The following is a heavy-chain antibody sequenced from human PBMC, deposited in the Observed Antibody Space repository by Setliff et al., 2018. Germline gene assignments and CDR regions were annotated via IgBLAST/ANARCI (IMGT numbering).Heavy chain of an antibody. V-gene: IGHV4-4*08. Sequence: KPSETLSLTCTASGGSISSYYWSWIRQPPWKGLEWIGYIYTSGSTNYNPSLKSRVTISLDMSKNQFSLKLSSVTAADTAVYYCARDYCGPTSCFAKYFDNWGHGILVTVSS. J-gene: IGHJ4*01. CDR1: GGSISSYY. D-gene: IGHD2-2*01. CDR2: IYTSGST. CDR3: ARDYCGPTSCFAKYFDN.